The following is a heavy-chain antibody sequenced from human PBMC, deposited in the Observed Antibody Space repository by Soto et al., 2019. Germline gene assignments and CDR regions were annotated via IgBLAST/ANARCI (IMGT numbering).Heavy chain of an antibody. Sequence: QVQLVESGGGVVQPGRSLRLSCAASGFTFSNYGMHWVRQAPGKGLEWVAVVSDDEDKKYYRDSVKGRFTISRDNSKNTLFLQMNILRTEGTAVYYSAKGAWAEVGTGCWYFDLWGRGTLVTVSS. J-gene: IGHJ2*01. D-gene: IGHD3-9*01. CDR2: VSDDEDKK. CDR3: AKGAWAEVGTGCWYFDL. V-gene: IGHV3-30*18. CDR1: GFTFSNYG.